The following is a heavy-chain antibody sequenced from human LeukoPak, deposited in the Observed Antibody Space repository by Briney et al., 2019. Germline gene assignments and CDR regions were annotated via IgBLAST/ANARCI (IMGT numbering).Heavy chain of an antibody. CDR3: AAGIDSSGYYSREAYYFDY. CDR1: GFTFTISA. V-gene: IGHV1-58*02. Sequence: GASVTVSCKASGFTFTISAMQWVRQARGQRLEWIGWIVVGSGNTNYAQKFQERVTITRDMPTSTAYMELSSLRSEDTAVYYCAAGIDSSGYYSREAYYFDYWGQGTLVTVSS. CDR2: IVVGSGNT. D-gene: IGHD3-22*01. J-gene: IGHJ4*02.